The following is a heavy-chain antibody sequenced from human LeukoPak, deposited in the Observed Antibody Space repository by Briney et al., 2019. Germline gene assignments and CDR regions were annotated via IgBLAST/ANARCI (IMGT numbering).Heavy chain of an antibody. CDR1: GYTFSIYW. J-gene: IGHJ5*01. D-gene: IGHD3-16*01. CDR3: ARRGWFDS. CDR2: IYPADSDT. Sequence: KCGASLQISCKASGYTFSIYWIGWVRQLPGKGLEWMGIIYPADSDTRYSPSFEGQVTISADKSISTAYLQWSSLKASDTAMYYCARRGWFDSWGQGTLVTVSS. V-gene: IGHV5-51*01.